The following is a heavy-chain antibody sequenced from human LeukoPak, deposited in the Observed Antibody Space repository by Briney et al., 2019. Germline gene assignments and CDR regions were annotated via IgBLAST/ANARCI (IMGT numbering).Heavy chain of an antibody. CDR2: MRYDGSNK. CDR1: GFTFSSYG. D-gene: IGHD3-9*01. CDR3: YSLYGNCDWLIDY. Sequence: GRSLRLSCAASGFTFSSYGMHWVRQAPGKGLEWVACMRYDGSNKYYADSLKGRFTISRDNSKNTLYLQMNSLRAGDTAVYYCYSLYGNCDWLIDYWGQGTLVTVSS. J-gene: IGHJ4*02. V-gene: IGHV3-30*02.